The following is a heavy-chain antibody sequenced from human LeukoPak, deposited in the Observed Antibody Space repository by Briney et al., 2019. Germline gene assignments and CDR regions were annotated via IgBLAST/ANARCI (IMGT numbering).Heavy chain of an antibody. D-gene: IGHD3-9*01. CDR2: IIPIFGTA. CDR1: GGTFSSYA. CDR3: AREVLRYFDWSTPGYFDY. Sequence: GASVKVSCKASGGTFSSYAISWVRQAPGQGLEWMGGIIPIFGTANYAQKFQGRVTITADKSTSTAYMELSSLRSEDTAVYYCAREVLRYFDWSTPGYFDYWGQEPWSPSPQ. V-gene: IGHV1-69*06. J-gene: IGHJ4*01.